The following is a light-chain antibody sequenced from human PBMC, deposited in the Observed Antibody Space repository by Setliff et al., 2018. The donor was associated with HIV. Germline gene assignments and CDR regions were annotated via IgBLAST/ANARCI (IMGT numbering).Light chain of an antibody. Sequence: QSALTQPASVSGSPGQSITISCTGTSSDVGSYNLVSWYQQHPGKAPKPMIYEVSKRPSGVSYRFSGSKSGNTASLTISGLQAEDEADYYCCSYAGSSSYVFGTGTKVTVL. CDR3: CSYAGSSSYV. J-gene: IGLJ1*01. V-gene: IGLV2-23*02. CDR2: EVS. CDR1: SSDVGSYNL.